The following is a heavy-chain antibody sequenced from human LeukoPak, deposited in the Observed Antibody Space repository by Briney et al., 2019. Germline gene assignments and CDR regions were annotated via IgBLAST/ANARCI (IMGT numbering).Heavy chain of an antibody. D-gene: IGHD6-13*01. CDR1: GGTFSSYA. CDR2: IIPIFGTA. V-gene: IGHV1-69*01. Sequence: GSSVKVSCKASGGTFSSYAISWVRQAPGQGLEWMGGIIPIFGTANYAQKFQGRVTITADESTSTAYMELSSLRSEDTAVYYCARAPRYSSSWYNYYYYYMDVWGKGTTVTISS. CDR3: ARAPRYSSSWYNYYYYYMDV. J-gene: IGHJ6*03.